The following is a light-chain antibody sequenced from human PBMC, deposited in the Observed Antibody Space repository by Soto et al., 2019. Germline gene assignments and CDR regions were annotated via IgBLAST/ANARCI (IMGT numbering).Light chain of an antibody. CDR3: SSYTTAYTQV. V-gene: IGLV2-14*01. J-gene: IGLJ3*02. CDR2: EVT. Sequence: QSALTQPASASGSPGQSITISCTGTSSDVGHYDYVSWYQQHPGKVPKLIISEVTTRPSGVSDRFSGSKSGNTASLTISRLQAEDEAHYYCSSYTTAYTQVFGGGTKLTVL. CDR1: SSDVGHYDY.